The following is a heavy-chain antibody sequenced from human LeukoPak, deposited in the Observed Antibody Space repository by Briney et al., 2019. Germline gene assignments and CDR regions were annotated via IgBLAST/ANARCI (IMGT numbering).Heavy chain of an antibody. D-gene: IGHD1-26*01. CDR3: AKDFLNSGFNWFDP. J-gene: IGHJ5*02. CDR2: VSGSGATT. V-gene: IGHV3-23*01. Sequence: GGSLRLSCAASGFTFSTYAMTWVRQAPGKGLEWVSAVSGSGATTYYIDSVKGRFTVSRDNSKNTLYLQMDSLRVEDTAIYYRAKDFLNSGFNWFDPWGQGSLVTVSS. CDR1: GFTFSTYA.